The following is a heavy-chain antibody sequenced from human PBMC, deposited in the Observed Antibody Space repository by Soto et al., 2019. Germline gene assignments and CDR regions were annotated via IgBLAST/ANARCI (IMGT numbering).Heavy chain of an antibody. CDR1: GFTFSNYA. V-gene: IGHV3-23*01. D-gene: IGHD1-26*01. Sequence: PGGSLRLSCAGSGFTFSNYAMSWVRQAPGKGLAWVSAISGSGGSTYYADSVKGRFTISRDNSKNTLYLQMNSLRAEDTALYYCVKVPVGATGRFDYWGQGTLVTVSS. J-gene: IGHJ4*02. CDR3: VKVPVGATGRFDY. CDR2: ISGSGGST.